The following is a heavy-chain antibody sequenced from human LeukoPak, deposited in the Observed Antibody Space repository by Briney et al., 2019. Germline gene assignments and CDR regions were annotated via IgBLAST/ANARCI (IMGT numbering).Heavy chain of an antibody. CDR2: IYYSGST. Sequence: SETLSLTCTVSGGSISSSSYYWGWIRQPPGKGLEWIGSIYYSGSTYYNPSLKSRVTISVDTSKNQFSLKLSSVTAADTAVYYCARDTYYYGSGIDPWGQGTLVTVSS. V-gene: IGHV4-39*07. CDR1: GGSISSSSYY. CDR3: ARDTYYYGSGIDP. J-gene: IGHJ5*02. D-gene: IGHD3-10*01.